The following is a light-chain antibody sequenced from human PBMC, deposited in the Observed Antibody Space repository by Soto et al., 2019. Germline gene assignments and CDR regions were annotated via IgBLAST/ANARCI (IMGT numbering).Light chain of an antibody. CDR2: KAS. CDR3: QQYDSQYT. J-gene: IGKJ2*01. Sequence: DIQMTQSPSTLSASVGDRVTITCRASQSISSWLAWYQQKPGKAPNLLIYKASSLESGVPSRFSGSGSGTEFTLTISSLQPDDFATYYCQQYDSQYTFGQGTKLEIK. V-gene: IGKV1-5*03. CDR1: QSISSW.